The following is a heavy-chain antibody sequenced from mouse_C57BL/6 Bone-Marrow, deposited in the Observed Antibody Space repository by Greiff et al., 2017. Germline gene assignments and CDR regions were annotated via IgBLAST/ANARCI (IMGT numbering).Heavy chain of an antibody. Sequence: EVKLVESGGGLVQPGGSMKLSCAASGFTFSDAWMDWVRQSPEKGLEWVAEIRNKANNHATYYAESVKGRFTISRDDSKSSVYLQMNSLRAEDTGIYYCTWGAYYSNPYAMDYWGQGTSVTVSS. J-gene: IGHJ4*01. V-gene: IGHV6-6*01. CDR1: GFTFSDAW. D-gene: IGHD2-5*01. CDR2: IRNKANNHAT. CDR3: TWGAYYSNPYAMDY.